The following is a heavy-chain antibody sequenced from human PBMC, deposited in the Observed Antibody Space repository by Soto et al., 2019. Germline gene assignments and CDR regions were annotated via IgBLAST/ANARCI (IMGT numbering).Heavy chain of an antibody. CDR1: GVTISSGAYY. Sequence: QVQLQQSGPGLVKPSQTLSLTCTVSGVTISSGAYYWSWIRQHPGKGLEWIGNIYYSGSTYYSPSLKSRVDISLATSKNQFSLRLSSVTAADTAVYYCARYRFSGSRWSKFDCWGQGTLVTVSS. D-gene: IGHD6-13*01. J-gene: IGHJ4*02. V-gene: IGHV4-31*03. CDR3: ARYRFSGSRWSKFDC. CDR2: IYYSGST.